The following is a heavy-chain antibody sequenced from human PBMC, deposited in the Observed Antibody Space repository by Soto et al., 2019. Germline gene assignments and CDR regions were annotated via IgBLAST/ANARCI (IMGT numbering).Heavy chain of an antibody. CDR1: GGSFSGYY. J-gene: IGHJ4*02. Sequence: PSETLSLTCAVYGGSFSGYYWSWIRQPPGKGLEWIGEINHSGSTNYNPSLKSRVTISVDTSKNQFSLKLSSVTAADTAVYYCARGIYFGRRHFDYWGQGTLVTVS. CDR3: ARGIYFGRRHFDY. V-gene: IGHV4-34*01. CDR2: INHSGST. D-gene: IGHD3-10*01.